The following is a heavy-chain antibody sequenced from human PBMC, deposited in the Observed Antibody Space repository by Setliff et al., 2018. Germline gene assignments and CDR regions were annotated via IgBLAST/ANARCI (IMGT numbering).Heavy chain of an antibody. CDR2: INHSGST. CDR1: GGSFSGYY. J-gene: IGHJ6*02. Sequence: PSETLSLTCAVYGGSFSGYYWSWIRQPPGKGLEWIGEINHSGSTNYNPSLKSRVTISVDTSKNQFSLKLSSVTAADTAVYYCARGGLNEGWGSYRFEGYYYCGMDVWGQGTTVTVSS. D-gene: IGHD3-16*02. CDR3: ARGGLNEGWGSYRFEGYYYCGMDV. V-gene: IGHV4-34*01.